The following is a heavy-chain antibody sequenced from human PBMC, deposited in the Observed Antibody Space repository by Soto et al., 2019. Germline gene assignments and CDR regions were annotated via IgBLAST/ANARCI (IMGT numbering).Heavy chain of an antibody. Sequence: ETLSLTCTVSGGSISSGDYYWSLIRQPPGKGLEWVSAIGTRDDIFYADSVKGRFTISRDDSKNTLYLQMNSLRAEDSALYYCAKDLGSDWFHYNWFDPWGQGTLVTVSS. J-gene: IGHJ5*02. CDR1: GGSISSGDYY. V-gene: IGHV3-23*01. CDR2: IGTRDDI. CDR3: AKDLGSDWFHYNWFDP. D-gene: IGHD3-9*01.